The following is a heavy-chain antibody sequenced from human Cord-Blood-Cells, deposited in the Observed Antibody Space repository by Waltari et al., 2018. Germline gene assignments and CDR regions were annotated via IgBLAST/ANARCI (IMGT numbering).Heavy chain of an antibody. D-gene: IGHD4-17*01. J-gene: IGHJ3*02. CDR2: ISSSGSTI. V-gene: IGHV3-11*04. CDR3: ARRMYDYGAFDI. Sequence: GKGLEWVSYISSSGSTIYYADSVKGRFTISRDNAKNSLYLQMNSLRAEDTAVYYCARRMYDYGAFDIWGQGTMVTVSS.